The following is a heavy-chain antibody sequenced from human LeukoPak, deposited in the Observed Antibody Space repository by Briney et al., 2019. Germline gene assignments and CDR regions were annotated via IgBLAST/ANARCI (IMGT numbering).Heavy chain of an antibody. CDR3: ASSTGWLRYGRFDP. D-gene: IGHD5-12*01. Sequence: SETPSLTCTVSGGSISSSTYYWGWIRQPPGKGLEWIGSIYYSGSTYYNPSLKSRVTISVDTSKNQFSLKLSSVTAADTAVYYCASSTGWLRYGRFDPWGQGTLVIVSP. CDR2: IYYSGST. CDR1: GGSISSSTYY. J-gene: IGHJ5*02. V-gene: IGHV4-39*05.